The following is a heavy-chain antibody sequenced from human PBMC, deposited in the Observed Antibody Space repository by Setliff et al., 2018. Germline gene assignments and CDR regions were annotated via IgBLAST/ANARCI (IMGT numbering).Heavy chain of an antibody. D-gene: IGHD6-6*01. V-gene: IGHV1-69*05. J-gene: IGHJ6*03. CDR2: INPIFGTT. CDR3: ARDRAARPPNSYYYYMDV. Sequence: SVKVSCKASGYTFTSYYMHWVRQAPGQGLEWMGGINPIFGTTTYAQKFQGRVTITTDESTSTAYMELSSLRSEDTAVYYCARDRAARPPNSYYYYMDVWGKGTTVTVSS. CDR1: GYTFTSYY.